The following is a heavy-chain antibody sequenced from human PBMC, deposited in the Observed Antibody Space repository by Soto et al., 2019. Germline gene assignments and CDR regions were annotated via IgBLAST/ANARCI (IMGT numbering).Heavy chain of an antibody. CDR3: AKGGYYSLFDI. Sequence: VGSLRLSCVASGFPFSSYAMSWVRQTPGKGLEWVSGISGSGGRTYYADSVKGRFTISRDNSNNTLSLQMHILRVEDTAVYFCAKGGYYSLFDIWGQGTMVTVSS. D-gene: IGHD3-16*01. CDR1: GFPFSSYA. CDR2: ISGSGGRT. V-gene: IGHV3-23*01. J-gene: IGHJ3*02.